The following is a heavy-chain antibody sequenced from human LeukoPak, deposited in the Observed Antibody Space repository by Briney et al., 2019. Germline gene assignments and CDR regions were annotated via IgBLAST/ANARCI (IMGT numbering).Heavy chain of an antibody. CDR1: GCIFSDYW. V-gene: IGHV3-74*01. D-gene: IGHD6-13*01. Sequence: GGSLRLSCAASGCIFSDYWMHWVRQAPGKGLVWVSRINSDGSSTSHADSAKGRFTISRDNAKNTLYLQMNSLRTEDTAVYYCARVQRAAAAIPGGSYNWFDPWGQGTLVTVSS. CDR2: INSDGSST. CDR3: ARVQRAAAAIPGGSYNWFDP. J-gene: IGHJ5*02.